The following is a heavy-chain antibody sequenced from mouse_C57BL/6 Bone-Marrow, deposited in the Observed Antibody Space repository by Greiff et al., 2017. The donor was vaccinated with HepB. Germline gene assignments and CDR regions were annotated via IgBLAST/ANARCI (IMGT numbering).Heavy chain of an antibody. CDR1: GFTFSSYA. Sequence: EVKVVESGEGLVKPGGSLKLSCAASGFTFSSYAMSWVRQTPEKRLEWVAYISSGGDYIYYADTVKGRFTISRDNARNTLYLQMSSLKSEDTAMYYCTRDLLWFAYWGQGTLVTVSA. V-gene: IGHV5-9-1*02. CDR3: TRDLLWFAY. J-gene: IGHJ3*01. CDR2: ISSGGDYI. D-gene: IGHD2-1*01.